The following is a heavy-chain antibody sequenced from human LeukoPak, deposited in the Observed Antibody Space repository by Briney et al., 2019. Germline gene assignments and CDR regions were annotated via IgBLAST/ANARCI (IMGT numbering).Heavy chain of an antibody. V-gene: IGHV4-59*08. Sequence: SETLSLTCTVSGGPISSYYWSWIRQPPGKGLEWIGYIYYSGSTNYNPSLKSRVTISVDTSKNQFSLKLSSVTAADTAVYYCASTRDYGGNPPDYWGQGTLVTVSS. J-gene: IGHJ4*02. D-gene: IGHD4-23*01. CDR2: IYYSGST. CDR3: ASTRDYGGNPPDY. CDR1: GGPISSYY.